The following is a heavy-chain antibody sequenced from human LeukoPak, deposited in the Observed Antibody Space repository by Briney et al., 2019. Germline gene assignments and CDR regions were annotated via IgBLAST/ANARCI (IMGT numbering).Heavy chain of an antibody. CDR2: IYYSGGT. J-gene: IGHJ3*02. Sequence: SETLSLTGTVSGGSISSYYWSWIRQPPGKGLEWIGYIYYSGGTNHNPSLKSRVTISIDTSKNQFSLKLSSVTAADTAVYYCARLNKWELLGAFDIWGQGTMVTVSS. CDR3: ARLNKWELLGAFDI. V-gene: IGHV4-59*08. D-gene: IGHD1-26*01. CDR1: GGSISSYY.